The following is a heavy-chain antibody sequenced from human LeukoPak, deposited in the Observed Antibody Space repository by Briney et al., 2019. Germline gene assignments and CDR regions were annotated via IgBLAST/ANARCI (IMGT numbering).Heavy chain of an antibody. V-gene: IGHV4-59*01. CDR3: ARSVLGYSYGLHIDY. J-gene: IGHJ4*02. CDR1: GGSISSYY. Sequence: PSETLSLTCTVSGGSISSYYWSWIRQPPGKGLEWTGYIHYRGSTNYNPSLKGRVTISVDTSKNQFSLKLSSLTAADTAVYYCARSVLGYSYGLHIDYWGQGTLVTVSS. D-gene: IGHD5-18*01. CDR2: IHYRGST.